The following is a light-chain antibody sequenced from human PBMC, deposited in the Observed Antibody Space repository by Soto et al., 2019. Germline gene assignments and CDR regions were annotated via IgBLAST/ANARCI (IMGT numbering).Light chain of an antibody. V-gene: IGLV2-14*01. Sequence: QSVLTQPASVSGSPGQSITISCTGTSSDVGGYNFVSWYQQHPGKAPKLMIYEVSNRPSGVSNRFSGSKSGNTASLTISGLQAEDDADYYCWSFTSGSTLFGTGTKVTVL. CDR3: WSFTSGSTL. CDR1: SSDVGGYNF. J-gene: IGLJ1*01. CDR2: EVS.